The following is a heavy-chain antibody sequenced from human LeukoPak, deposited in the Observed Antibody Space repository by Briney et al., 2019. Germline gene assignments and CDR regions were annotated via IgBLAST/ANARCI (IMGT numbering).Heavy chain of an antibody. Sequence: GGSLRLSCAASGFSFSIHGMGWVRQAPGKGLEWVSAISGSGGSTYYADSVKGRFTISRDNSKNTLYLQMNSLRAEDTAVYYCAKVIIAAAGTTPTDAFDIWGQGTMVTVSS. J-gene: IGHJ3*02. CDR1: GFSFSIHG. V-gene: IGHV3-23*01. CDR3: AKVIIAAAGTTPTDAFDI. CDR2: ISGSGGST. D-gene: IGHD6-13*01.